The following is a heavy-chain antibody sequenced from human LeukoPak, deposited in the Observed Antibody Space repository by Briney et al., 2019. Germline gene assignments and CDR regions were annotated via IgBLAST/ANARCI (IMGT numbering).Heavy chain of an antibody. D-gene: IGHD1-26*01. CDR2: ISGDNGNT. CDR3: ATGGAETYNWFDP. Sequence: ASVKVSCKASGYTFTNYGINWVRQAPGQGLEWMGWISGDNGNTKYAQKFQGRVTMTTDTSTSTAYMELRSLRSDDTAVYYCATGGAETYNWFDPWGQGTLVTVFS. J-gene: IGHJ5*02. CDR1: GYTFTNYG. V-gene: IGHV1-18*01.